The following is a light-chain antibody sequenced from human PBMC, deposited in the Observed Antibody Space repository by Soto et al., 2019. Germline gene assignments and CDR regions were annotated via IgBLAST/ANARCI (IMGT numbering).Light chain of an antibody. V-gene: IGKV1-33*01. CDR1: QDITNS. Sequence: DIQMTQSPSSLSASVGDRVTITCQASQDITNSLNWYQQKPGKAPKVLIYDASILETGVTSRFSGSGSGTDFTFTISSLQPEDVATYYCQQYDNIPLTFGPGTTVDIE. J-gene: IGKJ3*01. CDR3: QQYDNIPLT. CDR2: DAS.